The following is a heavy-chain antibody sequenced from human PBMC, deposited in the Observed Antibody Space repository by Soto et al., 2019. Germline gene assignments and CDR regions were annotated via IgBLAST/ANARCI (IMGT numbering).Heavy chain of an antibody. V-gene: IGHV1-69*08. CDR1: GGTFSSYT. J-gene: IGHJ5*02. CDR3: ARDGSSSWYTGTYNWFDP. Sequence: QVQLVQSGAEVKKPGSSVKVSYKASGGTFSSYTISWVRQAPGQGLEWMGRIIPILGIANYAQKFQGRVTITADKSTSTAYMELSSLRSEDTAVYYCARDGSSSWYTGTYNWFDPWGQGTLVTVSS. D-gene: IGHD6-13*01. CDR2: IIPILGIA.